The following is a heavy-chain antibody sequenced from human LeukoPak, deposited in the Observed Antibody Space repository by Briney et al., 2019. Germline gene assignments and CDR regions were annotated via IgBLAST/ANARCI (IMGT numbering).Heavy chain of an antibody. D-gene: IGHD5-12*01. CDR1: GFTFSSYG. CDR2: IRYDGSNK. CDR3: AEDQSGYDWGAFDI. Sequence: GRSLRLSCAASGFTFSSYGMHWVRQAPGKGLEWVAFIRYDGSNKYYADSVKGRFTISRDNSKNTLYLQMNSLRAEDTAVYYCAEDQSGYDWGAFDIWGQGTMVTVSS. J-gene: IGHJ3*02. V-gene: IGHV3-30*02.